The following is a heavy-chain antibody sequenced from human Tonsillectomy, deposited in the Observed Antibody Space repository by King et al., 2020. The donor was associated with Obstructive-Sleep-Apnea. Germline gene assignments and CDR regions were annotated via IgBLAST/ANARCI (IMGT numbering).Heavy chain of an antibody. Sequence: QLQESGPGLVKPLQTLSLTCTVSGGSISSGGYYWSWIRHHPGKGLEWIAYMYDSGSTYYNPSLKSRVTISADTSKNQFSLKLSSVTAADTAVYYCAGDLGRGRGYGYAMDVWGQGTTVTVSS. V-gene: IGHV4-31*03. J-gene: IGHJ6*02. CDR3: AGDLGRGRGYGYAMDV. CDR1: GGSISSGGYY. D-gene: IGHD5-18*01. CDR2: MYDSGST.